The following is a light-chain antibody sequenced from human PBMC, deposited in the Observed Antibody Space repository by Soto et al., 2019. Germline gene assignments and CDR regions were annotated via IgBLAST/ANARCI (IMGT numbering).Light chain of an antibody. V-gene: IGKV1-39*01. CDR1: QSITNY. Sequence: DIQMTQSPSALSASVGDRVTITCRASQSITNYLNWYQHKPGQAPNLLIYAASTLQAGVPSRFRGSGSVTDFTLTISSLQPDDFATYFCQQSNSSPPTFGGGTKVEIK. CDR2: AAS. CDR3: QQSNSSPPT. J-gene: IGKJ4*01.